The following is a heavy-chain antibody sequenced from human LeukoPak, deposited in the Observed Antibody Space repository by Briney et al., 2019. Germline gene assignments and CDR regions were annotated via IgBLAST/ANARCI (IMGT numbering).Heavy chain of an antibody. CDR3: ARDPARGYSYGALY. D-gene: IGHD5-18*01. CDR1: GFTFSSYS. J-gene: IGHJ4*02. V-gene: IGHV3-48*01. Sequence: GGSLRLSCAASGFTFSSYSMNWVRQAPGKGLEGVSYISSSSSTIYYADSVKGRFTISRDNAKNSLYLQMDSLRAEDTAVYYCARDPARGYSYGALYWGQGTLVTVSS. CDR2: ISSSSSTI.